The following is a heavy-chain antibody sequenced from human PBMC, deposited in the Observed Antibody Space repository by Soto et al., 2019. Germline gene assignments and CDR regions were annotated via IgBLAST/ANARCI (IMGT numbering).Heavy chain of an antibody. CDR3: ARSPYHYDTSGYPLDY. J-gene: IGHJ4*02. CDR1: GFTFSSYS. CDR2: ISSSSSSI. V-gene: IGHV3-21*01. Sequence: VQLVESGGGLVKPGGSLRLSCAASGFTFSSYSMNWVRQAPGEGLEWVSSISSSSSSIYYADSVKGRFTISRDNAKNSLYLQMNSLRAEDTAVYYCARSPYHYDTSGYPLDYWGQGTLVTVSS. D-gene: IGHD3-22*01.